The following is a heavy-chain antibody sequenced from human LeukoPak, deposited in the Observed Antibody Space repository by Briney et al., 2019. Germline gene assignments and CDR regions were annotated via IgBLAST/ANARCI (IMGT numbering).Heavy chain of an antibody. D-gene: IGHD3-22*01. Sequence: PSETPSLTCTVSGGSISSGDYYWSWIRQPPGKGLEWIGYIYYSGSTYYNPSLKSRVTISVDTSKNQFSLKLSSVTAADTAVYYCARSWEYYDSSGYQGDSGFDYWGQGTLVTVSS. CDR2: IYYSGST. CDR3: ARSWEYYDSSGYQGDSGFDY. J-gene: IGHJ4*02. V-gene: IGHV4-30-4*08. CDR1: GGSISSGDYY.